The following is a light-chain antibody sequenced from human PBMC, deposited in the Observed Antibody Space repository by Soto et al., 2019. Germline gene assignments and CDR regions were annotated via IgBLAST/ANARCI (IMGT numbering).Light chain of an antibody. CDR1: QGVSSY. J-gene: IGKJ4*01. Sequence: EIVLTQSPATLSLFPGERATLSCRAIQGVSSYLAWYQQKPGQAPRLLIHDASNRATGIPARFSGSGSGTDFTLTICSLEPEDFAVYYCQQRSSWPLTFGGGTKVDIK. CDR2: DAS. CDR3: QQRSSWPLT. V-gene: IGKV3-11*01.